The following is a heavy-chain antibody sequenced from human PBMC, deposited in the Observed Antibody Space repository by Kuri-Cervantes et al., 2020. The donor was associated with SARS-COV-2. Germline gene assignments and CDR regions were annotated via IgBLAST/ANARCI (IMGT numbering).Heavy chain of an antibody. J-gene: IGHJ4*02. Sequence: SETLSLTCTVSGDTISNYYWTWIRQPPGKGLEWVGDLYHTGSTNYNPSLKSRVTISTDMSKNHPSLKLTSVTAADTAVYYCAREVTGDLDYWGQGTLVTVSS. CDR3: AREVTGDLDY. CDR1: GDTISNYY. V-gene: IGHV4-59*01. CDR2: LYHTGST. D-gene: IGHD2-21*02.